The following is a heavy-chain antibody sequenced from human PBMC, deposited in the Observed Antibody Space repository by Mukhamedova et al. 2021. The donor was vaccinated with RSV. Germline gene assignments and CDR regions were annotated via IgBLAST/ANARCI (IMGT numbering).Heavy chain of an antibody. CDR1: YW. V-gene: IGHV3-7*03. CDR2: IRQDGNEI. CDR3: ARICGVWSFDL. D-gene: IGHD2-21*01. J-gene: IGHJ2*01. Sequence: YWMGWVRQAPGKGLAWVANIRQDGNEIYYLYSVRGRFTISRVSAKNSLSLQMNSLSAEDTAVYYCARICGVWSFDLLGRGTL.